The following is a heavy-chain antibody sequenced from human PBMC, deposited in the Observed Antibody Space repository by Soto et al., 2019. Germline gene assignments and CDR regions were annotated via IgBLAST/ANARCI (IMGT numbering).Heavy chain of an antibody. Sequence: XXTLSLRFTVSGGSISSYYWRWILQPPGKGLEWIGYIYYSGSTNYNPSLKSRVTISVDTSKNQFSLKLSSVTAADTAVYYCARVRILGWCLDPWGQGTLVTVSS. CDR3: ARVRILGWCLDP. J-gene: IGHJ5*02. CDR1: GGSISSYY. CDR2: IYYSGST. V-gene: IGHV4-59*01. D-gene: IGHD2-21*01.